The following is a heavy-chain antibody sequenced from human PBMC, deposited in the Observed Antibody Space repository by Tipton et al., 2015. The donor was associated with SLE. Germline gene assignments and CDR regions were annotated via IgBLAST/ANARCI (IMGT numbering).Heavy chain of an antibody. CDR2: ISAYNGNT. CDR3: ARDLAGALFDY. CDR1: GYTFTSYG. J-gene: IGHJ4*02. Sequence: QSGAEVKKPGASVKVSCKASGYTFTSYGISWVRQAPGQGLEWMGWISAYNGNTNYAQKFQGRVTMTTDTSTSTAYMELRRLGSDDTAMYYCARDLAGALFDYWGQGTLVTVSS. V-gene: IGHV1-18*01. D-gene: IGHD6-19*01.